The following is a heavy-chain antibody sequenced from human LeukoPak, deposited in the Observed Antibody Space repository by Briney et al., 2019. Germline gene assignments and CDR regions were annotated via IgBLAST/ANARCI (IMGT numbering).Heavy chain of an antibody. V-gene: IGHV3-74*01. CDR3: ARDGGSYYGSGSYYNFDWFDP. CDR1: GFTFSSYW. Sequence: PGGSLRLSCAASGFTFSSYWMHWVRQAPGKGPVWVSRINSDGSSTSYADSVKGRFTISRDNAKNTLYLQMNSLRAEDTAVYYCARDGGSYYGSGSYYNFDWFDPWGQGTLVTVSS. D-gene: IGHD3-10*01. J-gene: IGHJ5*02. CDR2: INSDGSST.